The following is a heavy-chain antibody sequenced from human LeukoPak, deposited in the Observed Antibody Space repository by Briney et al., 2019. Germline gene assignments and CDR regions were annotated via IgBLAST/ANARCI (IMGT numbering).Heavy chain of an antibody. J-gene: IGHJ6*03. Sequence: GGSLRLSCAASGFTFSSYEMNWVRQAPGKGLGWVSYISSSGSTIYYADSVKGRFTISRDNAKNSLYLQMDSLRAEDTAVYYCARGDCSSTSCYAYYYYYYMDVWGKGTTVTVSS. CDR1: GFTFSSYE. V-gene: IGHV3-48*03. CDR3: ARGDCSSTSCYAYYYYYYMDV. CDR2: ISSSGSTI. D-gene: IGHD2-2*01.